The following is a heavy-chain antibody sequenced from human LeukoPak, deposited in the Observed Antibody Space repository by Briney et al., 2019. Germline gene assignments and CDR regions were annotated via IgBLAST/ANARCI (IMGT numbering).Heavy chain of an antibody. D-gene: IGHD2-8*01. CDR2: ISAYNGNT. Sequence: ASVKVSCKASGYTFTSYGISWVRQAPGQGLEWMGWISAYNGNTNYAQKLQGRVTMTTDTSTSTAYMELRSLRSDDTAVYYCARELYPPQSWAAFDIWGQGTMVTVSS. J-gene: IGHJ3*02. CDR1: GYTFTSYG. CDR3: ARELYPPQSWAAFDI. V-gene: IGHV1-18*01.